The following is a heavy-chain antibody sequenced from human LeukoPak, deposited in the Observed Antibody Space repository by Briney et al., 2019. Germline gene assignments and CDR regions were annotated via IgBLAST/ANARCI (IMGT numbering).Heavy chain of an antibody. V-gene: IGHV4-4*07. J-gene: IGHJ5*02. Sequence: SETLSLTCTVSGGSIINHYWSWLRQPAGKGLEWIGRIYSSGSANYSPSLKSRVSMSIDTSNNHFSLNSTSVTAADTALYFCARDVRYASGWSTPESWGQGTLVTVSS. D-gene: IGHD6-19*01. CDR2: IYSSGSA. CDR3: ARDVRYASGWSTPES. CDR1: GGSIINHY.